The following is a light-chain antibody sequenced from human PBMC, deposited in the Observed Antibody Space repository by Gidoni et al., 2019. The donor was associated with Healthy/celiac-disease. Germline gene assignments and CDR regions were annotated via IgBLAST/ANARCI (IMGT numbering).Light chain of an antibody. CDR1: QDISNY. J-gene: IGKJ3*01. CDR3: QQYDNLFT. Sequence: DIQMTQSPSSLSASVGDRVTITCQASQDISNYLNWYQQKPGKAPKLLIYDASNLETGGPSRFSGSGSGTDFTFTISSLQPEDIATYYCQQYDNLFTFGPXTKVDIK. CDR2: DAS. V-gene: IGKV1-33*01.